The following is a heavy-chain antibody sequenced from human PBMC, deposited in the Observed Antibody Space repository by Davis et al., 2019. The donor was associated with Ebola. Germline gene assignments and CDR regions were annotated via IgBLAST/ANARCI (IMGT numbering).Heavy chain of an antibody. Sequence: ASVPVSRKASGYTFTSYAMHWVRQAPGQRLEWMGWINAGNGNTKYSQKFQGRVTITRDTSASTAYMELSSLRSEDTAVYYCAGGSSKAYYYYGMDVWGQGTTVTVSS. D-gene: IGHD6-6*01. J-gene: IGHJ6*02. V-gene: IGHV1-3*01. CDR1: GYTFTSYA. CDR3: AGGSSKAYYYYGMDV. CDR2: INAGNGNT.